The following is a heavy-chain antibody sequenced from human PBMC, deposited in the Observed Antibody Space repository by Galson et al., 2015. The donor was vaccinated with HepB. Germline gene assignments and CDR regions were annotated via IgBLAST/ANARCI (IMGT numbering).Heavy chain of an antibody. V-gene: IGHV1-69*13. J-gene: IGHJ5*02. CDR3: ARERDVVVVAANEGKWFDP. Sequence: SVKVSCKASGGTFSSYAISWVRQAPGQGLEWMGGIIPIFGTANYAQKFQGRVTITADESTSTAYMELSSLRSEDTAVYYCARERDVVVVAANEGKWFDPWGQGTLVTVSS. CDR1: GGTFSSYA. D-gene: IGHD2-15*01. CDR2: IIPIFGTA.